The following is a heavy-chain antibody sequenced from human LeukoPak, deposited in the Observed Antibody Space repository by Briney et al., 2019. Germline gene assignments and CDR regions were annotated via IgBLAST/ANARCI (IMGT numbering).Heavy chain of an antibody. D-gene: IGHD2-2*02. V-gene: IGHV4-59*01. Sequence: PSETLSLTCAVSGDSISSYSWSWIRQPPGKGLEWIGYIYYSGSTNYNPSLKSRVTVSVDTSKNQFSLNLSSVTAADTAVYYCARTYLGYCSGTNCYRHFDYWGQGTLVTVSS. CDR1: GDSISSYS. CDR2: IYYSGST. CDR3: ARTYLGYCSGTNCYRHFDY. J-gene: IGHJ4*02.